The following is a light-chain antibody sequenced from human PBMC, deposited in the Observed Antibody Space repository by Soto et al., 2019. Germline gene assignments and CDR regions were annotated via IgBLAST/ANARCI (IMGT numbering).Light chain of an antibody. J-gene: IGKJ2*01. V-gene: IGKV1-39*01. CDR2: AAS. CDR1: QSISSY. Sequence: DIQMTQSPSSLSASVGDRVTITCRASQSISSYLNWYQQKPGKAPKLLIYAASSLQSGVPSRFSGSGSGTDFTLTISSLQPEDFATYYCQQSYSTPYTFGQGNKVELK. CDR3: QQSYSTPYT.